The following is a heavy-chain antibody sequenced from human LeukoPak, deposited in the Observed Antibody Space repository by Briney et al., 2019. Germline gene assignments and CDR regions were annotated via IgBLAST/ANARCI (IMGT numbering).Heavy chain of an antibody. V-gene: IGHV3-48*02. CDR3: ASSRVLGYYDILTGYSYFDY. Sequence: GGSLRLSCAASGFTFSSFSLNWVRQAPGKGLEWVSYISISGSTKYYADSVKGRFTLSRDNAKDSLYLQMNSLRDEDTAVYYCASSRVLGYYDILTGYSYFDYWGQGTLVTVSS. CDR1: GFTFSSFS. D-gene: IGHD3-9*01. CDR2: ISISGSTK. J-gene: IGHJ4*02.